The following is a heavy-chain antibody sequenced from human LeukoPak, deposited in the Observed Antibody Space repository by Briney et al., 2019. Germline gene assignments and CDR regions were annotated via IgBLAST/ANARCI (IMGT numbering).Heavy chain of an antibody. CDR2: IYASGST. Sequence: SETLSLTCTVSGGSISSYYWSWIRQPAGKGLEWIGRIYASGSTNYNPSLESRVTMSVDTSKNQFSLKLSSVTAADTAVYYCARELVWFGAVYGMDVWGQGTTVTVSS. V-gene: IGHV4-4*07. D-gene: IGHD3-10*01. CDR1: GGSISSYY. CDR3: ARELVWFGAVYGMDV. J-gene: IGHJ6*02.